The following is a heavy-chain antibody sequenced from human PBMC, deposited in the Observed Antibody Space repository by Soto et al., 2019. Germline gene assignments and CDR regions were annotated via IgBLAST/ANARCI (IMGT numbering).Heavy chain of an antibody. CDR2: ISYDGSNK. Sequence: GGSLRLSCAASGFTFSSYGMHWVRQAPGKGLEWVAVISYDGSNKYYADSVKGRFTISRDNSKNTLYLQMNSLRAEDTAVYYCAKADGDYVFGGFDYWGQGTLVTVSS. D-gene: IGHD4-17*01. CDR3: AKADGDYVFGGFDY. V-gene: IGHV3-30*18. J-gene: IGHJ4*02. CDR1: GFTFSSYG.